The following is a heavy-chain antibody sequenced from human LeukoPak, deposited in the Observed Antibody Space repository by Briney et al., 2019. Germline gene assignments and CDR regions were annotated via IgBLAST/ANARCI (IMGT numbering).Heavy chain of an antibody. D-gene: IGHD2-2*01. J-gene: IGHJ4*02. V-gene: IGHV3-23*01. CDR3: AKDPTLVLVPAALDY. Sequence: GGSLRLSCAASGFTFSSYAMSWVRQAPGKGLEWVSVISGSGGNTYYADSVKGRFTISRDNSKNTLYLQMNSLRAEDTAVYYCAKDPTLVLVPAALDYWGQGTLVTVSS. CDR1: GFTFSSYA. CDR2: ISGSGGNT.